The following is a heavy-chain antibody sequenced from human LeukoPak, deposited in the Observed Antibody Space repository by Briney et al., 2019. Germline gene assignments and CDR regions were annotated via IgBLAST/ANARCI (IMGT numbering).Heavy chain of an antibody. D-gene: IGHD6-13*01. CDR2: IYRSGST. CDR3: AGSIAAAGTAGEDWFDP. CDR1: GGSISSGGYS. V-gene: IGHV4-30-2*01. J-gene: IGHJ5*02. Sequence: SETLSLTCAVSGGSISSGGYSWSWIRQPPGKGLEWIGYIYRSGSTYYNPSLKSQVTISVDRSKNQFSLKLSSVTAADTAVYYCAGSIAAAGTAGEDWFDPWGQGTLVTVSS.